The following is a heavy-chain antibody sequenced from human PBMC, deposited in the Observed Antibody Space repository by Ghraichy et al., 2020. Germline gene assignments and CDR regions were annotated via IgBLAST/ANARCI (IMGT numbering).Heavy chain of an antibody. V-gene: IGHV1-18*01. D-gene: IGHD3-9*01. CDR2: ISAYNGNT. Sequence: ASVKVSCKASGYTFTSYGISWVRQAPGQGLEWMGWISAYNGNTNYAQKLQGRVTMTTDTSTSTAYMELRSLRSDDTAVYYCARTLTYYDILTGYADYMDVWGKGTTVTVSS. CDR1: GYTFTSYG. J-gene: IGHJ6*03. CDR3: ARTLTYYDILTGYADYMDV.